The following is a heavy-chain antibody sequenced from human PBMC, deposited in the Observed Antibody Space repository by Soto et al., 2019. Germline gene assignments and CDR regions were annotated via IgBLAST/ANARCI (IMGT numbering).Heavy chain of an antibody. V-gene: IGHV4-31*03. CDR3: VRGQPPPRVGILIGDWFDP. CDR2: ISYRGST. D-gene: IGHD1-20*01. CDR1: GGSINSGGYH. Sequence: QVQLQESGPGLVKPSQTLSLTCTVSGGSINSGGYHWSWIRQHPGKGLEWIGYISYRGSTYYNPSLKSRVTISEDTSKNQFSLTLSSVTAADTAVYHCVRGQPPPRVGILIGDWFDPWGQGTLVTVSS. J-gene: IGHJ5*02.